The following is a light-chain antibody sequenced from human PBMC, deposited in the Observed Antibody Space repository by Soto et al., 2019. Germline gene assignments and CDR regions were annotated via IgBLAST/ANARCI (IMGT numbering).Light chain of an antibody. J-gene: IGKJ5*01. CDR2: DAY. CDR3: QHRHRWPIQ. Sequence: VLGQGPVPSSFCTSERATLPSRASQSFRGLLAWYQQKPGQAPRLLIYDAYNRTTGIPPRFSGSGSGTDFTLTISSLEPEESAVYYCQHRHRWPIQFGQGTRLEIK. CDR1: QSFRGL. V-gene: IGKV3-11*01.